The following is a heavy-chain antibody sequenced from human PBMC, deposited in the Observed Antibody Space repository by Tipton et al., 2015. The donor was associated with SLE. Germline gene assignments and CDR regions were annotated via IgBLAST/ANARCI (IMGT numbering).Heavy chain of an antibody. CDR1: GGSFSGYY. J-gene: IGHJ4*02. D-gene: IGHD4-17*01. V-gene: IGHV4-34*01. CDR2: ISHSGGT. CDR3: AGGQDDFGDY. Sequence: TLSLTCAVYGGSFSGYYWSWIRQPPGKGREWIGEISHSGGTNYNPSLKSRVTISVDTSKNQFSLKLSSVTAADTAVYYCAGGQDDFGDYWGQGTLVTVSS.